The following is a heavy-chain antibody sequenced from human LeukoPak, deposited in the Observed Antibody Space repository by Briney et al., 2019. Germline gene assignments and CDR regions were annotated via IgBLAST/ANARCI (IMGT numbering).Heavy chain of an antibody. Sequence: VAPVKVSCKASGYTFTSYYMHWVRQAPGQGLEWMGGIIPIFGTANYAQKFQGRVTITADESTSTAYMELSSLRSEDTAVYYCARDEGPNSPQFDWGQGTLVTVSS. CDR2: IIPIFGTA. V-gene: IGHV1-69*13. CDR1: GYTFTSYY. J-gene: IGHJ4*02. D-gene: IGHD3-16*01. CDR3: ARDEGPNSPQFD.